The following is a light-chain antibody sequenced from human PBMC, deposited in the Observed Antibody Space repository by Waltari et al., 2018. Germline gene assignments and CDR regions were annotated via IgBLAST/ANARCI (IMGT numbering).Light chain of an antibody. J-gene: IGKJ2*02. CDR2: DAS. Sequence: DIQMTQSPSSLSASVGDRVTITCRASQSIRSYLNWYQQKPGKAPKLLIYDASNLQSGVPSRFSGSGSGTDFTLTISRLQAEDFATYFCQQSYSNRRTFGQGTKLEIK. CDR3: QQSYSNRRT. CDR1: QSIRSY. V-gene: IGKV1-39*01.